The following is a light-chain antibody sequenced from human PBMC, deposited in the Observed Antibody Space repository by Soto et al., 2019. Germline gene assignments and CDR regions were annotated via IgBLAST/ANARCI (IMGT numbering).Light chain of an antibody. V-gene: IGLV2-14*01. Sequence: QSALTQPASVSGSPGQLITISCTGTRSDVGGYNYVSWYQRHPVKAPKLMIYEVSNRPSGVSNRFSGSKSGNTASLTISGLQAEDEADYYCSSYTSTSTLVFGTGTKVTVL. CDR2: EVS. J-gene: IGLJ1*01. CDR3: SSYTSTSTLV. CDR1: RSDVGGYNY.